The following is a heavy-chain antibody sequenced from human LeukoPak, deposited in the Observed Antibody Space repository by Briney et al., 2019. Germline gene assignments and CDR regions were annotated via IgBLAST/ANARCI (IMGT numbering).Heavy chain of an antibody. CDR2: ISYDGSNK. Sequence: PGGSLRLSCAASGFTFSSYAMHWVRQAPGKGLEWVAVISYDGSNKYYADSVKGRFTISRDNSKNTLYLQMNSLRAEDTAVYYCARDLIAAAANYWGQGTLVTVSS. CDR3: ARDLIAAAANY. V-gene: IGHV3-30-3*01. D-gene: IGHD6-13*01. J-gene: IGHJ4*02. CDR1: GFTFSSYA.